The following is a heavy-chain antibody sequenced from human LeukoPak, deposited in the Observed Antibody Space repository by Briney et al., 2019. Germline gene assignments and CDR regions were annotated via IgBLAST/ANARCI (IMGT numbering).Heavy chain of an antibody. Sequence: GGSLRLSCAASGFTFSSYSMNWVRQAPGKGLEWLSYITSGSSTIYYADSVKGRFTISRDNAKNSLNLQMNSLRAEDTAVYYCARGKYSGPIGPFDYWGQGALVTVSS. CDR2: ITSGSSTI. CDR1: GFTFSSYS. V-gene: IGHV3-48*04. D-gene: IGHD5-12*01. CDR3: ARGKYSGPIGPFDY. J-gene: IGHJ4*02.